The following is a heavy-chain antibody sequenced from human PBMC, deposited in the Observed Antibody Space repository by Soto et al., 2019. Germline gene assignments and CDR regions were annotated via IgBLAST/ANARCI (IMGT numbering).Heavy chain of an antibody. CDR3: ARLGLRFLEWLPTHGMDV. CDR1: GYSFTSYW. Sequence: GESLKISCKGSGYSFTSYWIGWVRQMPGKGLEWMGIIYPGDSDTRYSPSFQGQVTISADKSISTAYLQWSSLKASDTAMYYCARLGLRFLEWLPTHGMDVWGQGTTVT. J-gene: IGHJ6*02. CDR2: IYPGDSDT. V-gene: IGHV5-51*01. D-gene: IGHD3-3*01.